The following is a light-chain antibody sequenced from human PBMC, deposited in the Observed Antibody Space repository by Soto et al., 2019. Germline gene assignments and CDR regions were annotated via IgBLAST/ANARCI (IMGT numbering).Light chain of an antibody. V-gene: IGLV2-23*01. J-gene: IGLJ1*01. CDR1: SRDIGTYDL. CDR3: CSYAGYTTYV. CDR2: EAT. Sequence: QSALIQPASVSGSPRQSITISCTGTSRDIGTYDLVSWYQQHPGKVPKLIIYEATKRPSGVSSRFSGSKSGTTASPTISGLQAEDEADYYCCSYAGYTTYVFGSGTKVTVL.